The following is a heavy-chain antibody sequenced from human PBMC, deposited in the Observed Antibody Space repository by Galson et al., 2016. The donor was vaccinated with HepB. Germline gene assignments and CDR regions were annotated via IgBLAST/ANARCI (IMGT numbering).Heavy chain of an antibody. J-gene: IGHJ4*02. V-gene: IGHV4-39*06. CDR3: AREGTSMSFHY. D-gene: IGHD5-18*01. CDR2: MYYSGDT. Sequence: SETLSLTCIVSGGSIRNSNSYWGWIRQSPGKGLEWVGTMYYSGDTYYNPSLKSRVTISLDASKNQFPLKLTSVTAADTAVYFCAREGTSMSFHYWGPGTVVSVSS. CDR1: GGSIRNSNSY.